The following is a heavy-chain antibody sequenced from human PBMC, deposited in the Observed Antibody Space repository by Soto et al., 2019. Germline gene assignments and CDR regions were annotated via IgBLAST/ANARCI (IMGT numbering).Heavy chain of an antibody. V-gene: IGHV3-30*03. J-gene: IGHJ4*02. D-gene: IGHD3-22*01. CDR1: GFTFTTYG. Sequence: GGSLRLSCAASGFTFTTYGMNWVRQAPGKGLEWVAVISYDGSNKLYAVSVKSRITVNPDTSKNQFSLQLNSVTPEDTAVYYCARGGPGGYIDYWGQGTLVTGSS. CDR2: ISYDGSNK. CDR3: ARGGPGGYIDY.